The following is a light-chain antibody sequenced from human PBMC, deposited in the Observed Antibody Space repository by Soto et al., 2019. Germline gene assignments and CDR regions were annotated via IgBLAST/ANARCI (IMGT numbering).Light chain of an antibody. V-gene: IGKV3-15*01. Sequence: EIVMTQSPATLSVSPGERATLSCRASQSVSSNLAWYQQKPGQAPRLLIYGASTRATSIPARFSGSGSGTEFTLTISSLQSEDFALYYCQQYNNWPPTFGQGTKLEIK. CDR2: GAS. CDR3: QQYNNWPPT. J-gene: IGKJ2*01. CDR1: QSVSSN.